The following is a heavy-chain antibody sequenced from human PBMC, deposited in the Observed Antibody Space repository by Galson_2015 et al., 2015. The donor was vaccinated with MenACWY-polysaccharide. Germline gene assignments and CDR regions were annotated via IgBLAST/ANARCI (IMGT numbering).Heavy chain of an antibody. CDR1: GFTFSSYS. CDR2: ISSSSSYI. D-gene: IGHD3-10*01. J-gene: IGHJ6*02. Sequence: SLRLSCAASGFTFSSYSMNWVRQAPGKGLEWVSSISSSSSYIYYADSVKGRFTISRDNAKNSLYLQMNSLRVEDTAVYYCARDAYYYGSGTNYGMDVWGQGTTVTVSS. V-gene: IGHV3-21*01. CDR3: ARDAYYYGSGTNYGMDV.